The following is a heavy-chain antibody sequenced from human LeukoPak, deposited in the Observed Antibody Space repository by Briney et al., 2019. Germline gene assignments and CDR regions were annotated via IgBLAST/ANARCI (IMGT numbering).Heavy chain of an antibody. CDR3: YHVDTAMVEY. CDR2: IIPIFGTA. CDR1: GGTFSSYA. D-gene: IGHD5-18*01. V-gene: IGHV1-69*05. J-gene: IGHJ4*02. Sequence: SVKVSCKASGGTFSSYAISWVRQAPGQGLEWMGGIIPIFGTANCAQKFQGRVTITTDESTSTAYMELSSLRSEDTAVYYCYHVDTAMVEYWGQGTLVTVSS.